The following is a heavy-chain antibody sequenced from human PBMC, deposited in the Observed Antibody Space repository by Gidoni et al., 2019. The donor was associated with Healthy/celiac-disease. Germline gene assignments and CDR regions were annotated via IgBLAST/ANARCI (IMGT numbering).Heavy chain of an antibody. CDR1: GRSISSGSYY. Sequence: QVQLQESGPGLVKPSQPLSLTCTVSGRSISSGSYYWSWIRQPAGKGLEWIGRIYTSGSTNYNPSLKSRVTISVDTSKNQFSLKLSSVTAADTAVYYCAKEGDPYCSGGSCLDYWGQGTLVTVSS. J-gene: IGHJ4*02. V-gene: IGHV4-61*02. D-gene: IGHD2-15*01. CDR2: IYTSGST. CDR3: AKEGDPYCSGGSCLDY.